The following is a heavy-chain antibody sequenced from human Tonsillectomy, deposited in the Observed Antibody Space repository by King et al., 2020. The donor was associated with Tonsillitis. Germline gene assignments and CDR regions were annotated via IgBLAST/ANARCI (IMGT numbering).Heavy chain of an antibody. CDR1: GFTFGDYA. V-gene: IGHV3-49*03. CDR3: TREPYSSSWYGWDYYGMDV. CDR2: IRSKAYGGTT. J-gene: IGHJ6*02. Sequence: LVESGGGLVQPGRSLRLSCTASGFTFGDYAMSWFRQAPGKGLEWVGFIRSKAYGGTTEYAASVKGRFTISRDDSKSIAYLQMNSLKTEDTAVYYCTREPYSSSWYGWDYYGMDVWGQGTTVTVSS. D-gene: IGHD6-13*01.